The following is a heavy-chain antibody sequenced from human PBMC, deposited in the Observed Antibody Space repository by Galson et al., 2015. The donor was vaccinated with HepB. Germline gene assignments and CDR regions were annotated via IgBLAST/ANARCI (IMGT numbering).Heavy chain of an antibody. D-gene: IGHD4-23*01. V-gene: IGHV5-10-1*01. CDR1: GYSFTSYW. CDR3: ARHPNYGGKGRYYGMDV. J-gene: IGHJ6*02. Sequence: QSGAEVKKPGESLMISCKGSGYSFTSYWISWVRQMPGKGLEWMGRIDPSDSYTNYSPSFQGHVTISADKSISTAYLQWSSLKASDTAMYYCARHPNYGGKGRYYGMDVWGQGTTVTVSS. CDR2: IDPSDSYT.